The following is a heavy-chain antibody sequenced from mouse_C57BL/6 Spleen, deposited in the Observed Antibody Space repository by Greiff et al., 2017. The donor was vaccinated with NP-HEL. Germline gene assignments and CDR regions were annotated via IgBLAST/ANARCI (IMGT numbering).Heavy chain of an antibody. J-gene: IGHJ1*03. CDR1: GYTFTSYG. V-gene: IGHV1-81*01. Sequence: VQLQQSGAELARPGASVKLSCKASGYTFTSYGISWVKQRTGQGLEWIGDIYPRSVNTYSNEKFKGKSTLTAATSSSTAYMELRSLTSEDSAVYFCARSVYYGSSYWYFDVWGTGTTVTVSS. D-gene: IGHD1-1*01. CDR3: ARSVYYGSSYWYFDV. CDR2: IYPRSVNT.